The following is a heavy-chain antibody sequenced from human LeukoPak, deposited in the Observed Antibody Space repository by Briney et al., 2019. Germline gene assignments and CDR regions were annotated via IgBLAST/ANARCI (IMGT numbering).Heavy chain of an antibody. CDR3: ARVFRYYYDSSGYTPPDAFDI. J-gene: IGHJ3*02. CDR2: IYYSGST. D-gene: IGHD3-22*01. Sequence: SATLSLTCTVSGGSISSYYWSWIRPPPGKGLEWIGYIYYSGSTNYNPSLKSRVTISVDTSKNQFSLKLSSVTAADTAVYYCARVFRYYYDSSGYTPPDAFDIWGQGTMVTVSS. CDR1: GGSISSYY. V-gene: IGHV4-59*01.